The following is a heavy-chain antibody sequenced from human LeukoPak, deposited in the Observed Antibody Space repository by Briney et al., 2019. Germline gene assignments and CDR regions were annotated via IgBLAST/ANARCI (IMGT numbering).Heavy chain of an antibody. D-gene: IGHD3-3*01. V-gene: IGHV4-59*12. CDR1: GGSMNSYY. CDR3: ARVSQSYYDFWSGSPSHDAFDI. CDR2: VYQTGDT. J-gene: IGHJ3*02. Sequence: TSETLSLTCIVSGGSMNSYYWSWFRQPPGKGLEWIAYVYQTGDTRYNPSPKSRVTMSVDTSKNQFSLKLSSVTAADTAVYYCARVSQSYYDFWSGSPSHDAFDIWGQGTMVTVSS.